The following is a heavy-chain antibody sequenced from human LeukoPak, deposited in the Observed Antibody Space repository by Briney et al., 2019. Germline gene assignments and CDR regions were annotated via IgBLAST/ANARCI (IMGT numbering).Heavy chain of an antibody. V-gene: IGHV5-51*01. Sequence: GESLKISCKASGYSFLTHWIGWVRQMPGKGLEWMGIIYPSDSDTRYSPSFQGQVTISADKSTTTAYLQWSSLKASDTAMYYCALRSGSDDAYDIWGQGTLVTVSS. CDR2: IYPSDSDT. D-gene: IGHD1-26*01. CDR1: GYSFLTHW. CDR3: ALRSGSDDAYDI. J-gene: IGHJ3*02.